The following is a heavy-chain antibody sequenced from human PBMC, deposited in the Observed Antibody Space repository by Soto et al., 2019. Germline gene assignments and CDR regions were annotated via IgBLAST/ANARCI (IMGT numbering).Heavy chain of an antibody. CDR3: ARDFDADSRTDFDY. CDR2: ISGYGSII. J-gene: IGHJ4*02. D-gene: IGHD4-17*01. CDR1: GFIFSDYY. V-gene: IGHV3-11*01. Sequence: QVQLVESGGGLVKPGGSLRLSCATSGFIFSDYYMHWIRQAPGKGLEWISYISGYGSIIQYADSAKGRFTISRDNAQNSLSLQMNSLRAEDTALYFCARDFDADSRTDFDYWGQGNLVTVSS.